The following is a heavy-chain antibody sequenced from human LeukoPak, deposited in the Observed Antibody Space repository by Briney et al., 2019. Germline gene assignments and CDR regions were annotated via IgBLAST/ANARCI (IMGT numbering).Heavy chain of an antibody. D-gene: IGHD6-13*01. V-gene: IGHV4-34*01. CDR1: GGSFSGYY. CDR3: ARGLAAAVYYFDH. CDR2: INHSGST. J-gene: IGHJ4*02. Sequence: SETLSLTCAVYGGSFSGYYWSWIRQPPGKGLEWIGEINHSGSTNYNPSLKSRVTIPVDTSKNQFSLKLSSVTAADTAVYYCARGLAAAVYYFDHWGQGTLVTVSS.